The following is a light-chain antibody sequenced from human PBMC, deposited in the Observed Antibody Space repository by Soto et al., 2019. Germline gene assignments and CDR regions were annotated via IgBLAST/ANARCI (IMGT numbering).Light chain of an antibody. Sequence: EIVLTPSPATLSLSPGAGATLSCRASQSVSSFLAWYQQKPGQAPRLLIYDASNKATGIPARFSGSGSGTDFTLTISSREPEDFAVYYFQQRSNWPLTFGGGTKVEIK. V-gene: IGKV3-11*01. CDR3: QQRSNWPLT. CDR1: QSVSSF. J-gene: IGKJ4*01. CDR2: DAS.